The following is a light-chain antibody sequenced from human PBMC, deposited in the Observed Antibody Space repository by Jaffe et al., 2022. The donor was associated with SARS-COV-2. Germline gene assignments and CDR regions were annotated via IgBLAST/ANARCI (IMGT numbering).Light chain of an antibody. Sequence: EIVLTQSPDTLSLSAGERATLSCRASQSVSSSNLAWYQQKPGQPPRALVYGASSRATGIPDRFSGSGSGTDFTLTISRLEPEDSAVYYCQQYSSSPTEYTFGQGTRLEIK. CDR1: QSVSSSN. CDR3: QQYSSSPTEYT. V-gene: IGKV3-20*01. J-gene: IGKJ2*01. CDR2: GAS.